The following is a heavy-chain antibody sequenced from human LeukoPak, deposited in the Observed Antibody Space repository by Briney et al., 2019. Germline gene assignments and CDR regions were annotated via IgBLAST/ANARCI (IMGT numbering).Heavy chain of an antibody. CDR2: IYYSGST. CDR3: ARRAARPERYFDY. J-gene: IGHJ4*02. Sequence: PSETLSLTCTVSGGSISSSSYYWGWIRQPPGKGLEWIGSIYYSGSTYYNPSLKSRLTISVDTSKNQFSLKLSSVTAADTAVYYCARRAARPERYFDYWGQGTLVTVSS. CDR1: GGSISSSSYY. D-gene: IGHD6-6*01. V-gene: IGHV4-39*01.